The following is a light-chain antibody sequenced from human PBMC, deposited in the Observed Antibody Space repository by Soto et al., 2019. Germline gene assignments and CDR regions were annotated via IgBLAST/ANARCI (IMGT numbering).Light chain of an antibody. Sequence: AIQLTQSPSSLSASVGDRVTITCRASQGISSALAWYQQKPGKAPKLLIYDASSLESGVPSRFSGSGSRTDFPPTIASLQPEDFATYYCQRLGWACGGGTKVEVK. V-gene: IGKV1-13*02. CDR2: DAS. CDR1: QGISSA. J-gene: IGKJ4*01. CDR3: QRLGWA.